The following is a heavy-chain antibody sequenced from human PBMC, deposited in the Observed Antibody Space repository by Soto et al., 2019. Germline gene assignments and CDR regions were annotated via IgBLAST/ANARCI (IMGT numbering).Heavy chain of an antibody. CDR3: AKASFGYSASVEN. V-gene: IGHV3-23*01. D-gene: IGHD5-12*01. CDR2: ISARGGNS. CDR1: GFSFSSYA. Sequence: EVQLLESGGDLVQPGGSLRLACAASGFSFSSYAMVWVRQAPGKGLEWVSVISARGGNSYFADSVKGRLTISRDNSKNVLSLEMNTLRAEDTAIYFCAKASFGYSASVENWGQGTLVLVSA. J-gene: IGHJ4*02.